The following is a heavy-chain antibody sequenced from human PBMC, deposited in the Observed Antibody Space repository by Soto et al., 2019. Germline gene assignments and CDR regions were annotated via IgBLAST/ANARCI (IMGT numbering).Heavy chain of an antibody. Sequence: QVQLVESGGGVVQPGRSLRLSCAASGFPFSSYGMHWFRQAPGKGLAWVALISYDGSNKFYTDSVKGRFTISRDNSKNTLYLEMSSLRAEDTAVYSCAGGQYYFDYCGQGTLVSVSS. J-gene: IGHJ4*02. CDR3: AGGQYYFDY. V-gene: IGHV3-30*03. CDR1: GFPFSSYG. CDR2: ISYDGSNK. D-gene: IGHD2-15*01.